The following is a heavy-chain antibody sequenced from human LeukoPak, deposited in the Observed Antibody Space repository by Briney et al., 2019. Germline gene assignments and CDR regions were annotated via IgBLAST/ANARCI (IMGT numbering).Heavy chain of an antibody. V-gene: IGHV4-4*07. Sequence: SETLSLTCTVSGGSISGYYWNWIRQPAGKGLEWIGRIFGSGSTNYNPSLKSRVTMSVDTSKNQFSLNLNSVTAADTAVYYCARGHPSNHVMDVWGQGTTVTVS. CDR2: IFGSGST. CDR1: GGSISGYY. CDR3: ARGHPSNHVMDV. J-gene: IGHJ6*02. D-gene: IGHD1-14*01.